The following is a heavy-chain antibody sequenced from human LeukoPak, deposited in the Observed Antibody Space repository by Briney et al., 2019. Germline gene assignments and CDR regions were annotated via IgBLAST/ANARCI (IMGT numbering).Heavy chain of an antibody. V-gene: IGHV1-69*04. D-gene: IGHD2-2*01. CDR3: ASSLGYCSSTSCYSHYYYGMDV. J-gene: IGHJ6*02. CDR1: GGTFSSYA. Sequence: ASVKVSCKASGGTFSSYAISWVRQAPGQGLEWMGRIIPILGIANYAQKFQGRVTITADKSTSTAYMELSSLRSEDTAVYYCASSLGYCSSTSCYSHYYYGMDVRGQGTTVTVSS. CDR2: IIPILGIA.